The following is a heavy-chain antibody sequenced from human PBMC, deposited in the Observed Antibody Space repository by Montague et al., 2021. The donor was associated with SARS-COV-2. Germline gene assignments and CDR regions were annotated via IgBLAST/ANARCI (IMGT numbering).Heavy chain of an antibody. CDR3: ARDLGEIDV. CDR1: GGSISYGGYC. CDR2: IDKRGTT. D-gene: IGHD3-10*01. J-gene: IGHJ6*02. V-gene: IGHV4-31*03. Sequence: TLSLTCTVSGGSISYGGYCWNWIRQHRGKGLVWNGYIDKRGTTQSNPSVKSRVSLSVDTSKNHFSLNLRSATAADTVLYYCARDLGEIDVWGQGTTVIVSS.